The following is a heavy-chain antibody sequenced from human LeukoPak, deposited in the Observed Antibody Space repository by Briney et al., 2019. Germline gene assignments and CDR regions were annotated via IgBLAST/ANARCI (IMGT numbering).Heavy chain of an antibody. Sequence: ASVKVSCKASGYTFTSYYMHWVRQAPGRGLEWMGIINPSGGSTSYAQKFQGRVTMTRDTSTSTVYMELSSLRSEDTAVYYCARVLVPHSGYYYYYGMDVWGKGTTVTVSS. J-gene: IGHJ6*04. CDR3: ARVLVPHSGYYYYYGMDV. CDR1: GYTFTSYY. CDR2: INPSGGST. D-gene: IGHD6-19*01. V-gene: IGHV1-46*01.